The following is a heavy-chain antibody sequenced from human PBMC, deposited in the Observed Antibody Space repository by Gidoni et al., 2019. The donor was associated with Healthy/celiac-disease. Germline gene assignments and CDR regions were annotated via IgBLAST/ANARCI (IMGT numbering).Heavy chain of an antibody. J-gene: IGHJ6*03. Sequence: QVQLVQSGAEVKKPGASVKVSCKASGYTFTSYGISWVRQAPGQGLEWMGWISAYNGNTNYAQKLQGRVTMTTDTSTSTAYMELRSLRSDDTAVYYCARGHFDWLLSTRIYYYYYYMDVWGKGTTVTVSS. CDR1: GYTFTSYG. V-gene: IGHV1-18*01. D-gene: IGHD3-9*01. CDR3: ARGHFDWLLSTRIYYYYYYMDV. CDR2: ISAYNGNT.